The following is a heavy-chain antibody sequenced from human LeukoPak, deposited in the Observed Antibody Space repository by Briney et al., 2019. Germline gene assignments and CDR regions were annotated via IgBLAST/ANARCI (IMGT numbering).Heavy chain of an antibody. Sequence: PGGSLRLSCAASGFTFSDYYMSWIRQAPGKGLEWVSGISGGVGTTYYVDSVKGRFTISRDNSKNTLFLQMSSLRAEDTAVYYCATKVVTDAFDIWGQGTMVTVSS. CDR3: ATKVVTDAFDI. V-gene: IGHV3-23*01. CDR1: GFTFSDYY. D-gene: IGHD3-22*01. CDR2: ISGGVGTT. J-gene: IGHJ3*02.